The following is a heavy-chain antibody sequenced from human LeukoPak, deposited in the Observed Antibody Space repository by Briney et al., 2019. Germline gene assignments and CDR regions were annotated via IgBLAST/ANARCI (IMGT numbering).Heavy chain of an antibody. J-gene: IGHJ5*02. CDR2: VYPGDSNT. V-gene: IGHV5-51*01. CDR3: ARRSNYYGSGAYLPNWFDP. D-gene: IGHD3-10*01. Sequence: GESLKISCKASGYIFTTHWIGWVRQKPGKGLEWMGIVYPGDSNTRYSPSFQGQVTISADKSTNTAYLQWNSLRASDTAIYYCARRSNYYGSGAYLPNWFDPWGQGTRVTVSS. CDR1: GYIFTTHW.